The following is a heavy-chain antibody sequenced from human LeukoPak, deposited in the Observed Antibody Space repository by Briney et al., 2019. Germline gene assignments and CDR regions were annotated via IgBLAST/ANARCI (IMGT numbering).Heavy chain of an antibody. J-gene: IGHJ4*02. CDR1: GFTFSSYS. Sequence: GGSLRLSCAASGFTFSSYSMNWVRQAPGKGLEWVSSISSSSSYIYYADSVKGRFTISRDNAKNSLYLQMNSLRVEDTAVYYCAKEGRSLQTYWGQGTLVTVSS. CDR2: ISSSSSYI. CDR3: AKEGRSLQTY. V-gene: IGHV3-21*04. D-gene: IGHD5-24*01.